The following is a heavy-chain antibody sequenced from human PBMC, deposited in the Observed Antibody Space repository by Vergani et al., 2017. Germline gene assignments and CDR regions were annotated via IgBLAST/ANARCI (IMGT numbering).Heavy chain of an antibody. CDR2: ISGSGGST. CDR3: AKAPPEATVPFDL. Sequence: EVQLVESGGGLVQPGRSLRLSCAASGFTFDDYAMHWVRQAPGKGLEWVSGISGSGGSTYYADSVKGRFTISRDNSKNTLYLQMNSLRAEDTAVYYCAKAPPEATVPFDLWGRGTLVTVSS. CDR1: GFTFDDYA. D-gene: IGHD4-17*01. J-gene: IGHJ2*01. V-gene: IGHV3-23*04.